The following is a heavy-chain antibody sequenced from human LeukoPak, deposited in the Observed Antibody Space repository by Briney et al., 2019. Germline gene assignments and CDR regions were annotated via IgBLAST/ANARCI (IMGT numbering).Heavy chain of an antibody. CDR1: GYTVTSYA. V-gene: IGHV1-3*01. CDR2: INAGNGYT. Sequence: GAPGEASGKAAGYTVTSYAINLWRRSPGQRVGWMGWINAGNGYTKYSQKFQGRVTITRDTSASTAYMELSSLRSEDTAVYYCATELGYYFDHWGQGTLVTGSS. J-gene: IGHJ4*02. D-gene: IGHD3-10*01. CDR3: ATELGYYFDH.